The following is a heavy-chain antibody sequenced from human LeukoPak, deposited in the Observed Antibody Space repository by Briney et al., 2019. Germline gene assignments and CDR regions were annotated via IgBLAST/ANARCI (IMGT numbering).Heavy chain of an antibody. CDR1: GFTVSSNY. J-gene: IGHJ4*02. CDR3: ARLFSSGFDY. V-gene: IGHV3-11*01. CDR2: ISSSGSTI. D-gene: IGHD6-19*01. Sequence: TGGSLRLSCAASGFTVSSNYMSWVRQAPGKGLEWVSYISSSGSTIYHADSVKGRFTISRDNAKNSLYLQMNSLRAEDTAVYYCARLFSSGFDYWGQGTLVTVSS.